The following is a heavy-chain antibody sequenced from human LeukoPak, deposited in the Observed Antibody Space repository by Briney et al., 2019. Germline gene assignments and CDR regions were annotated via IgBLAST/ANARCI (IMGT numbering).Heavy chain of an antibody. J-gene: IGHJ3*02. CDR1: GGPTTTSGDTYA. V-gene: IGHV4-39*01. D-gene: IGHD1-14*01. Sequence: SGTLSLTCSVSGGPTTTSGDTYAWGWVRQPPGKGLTWIGTIFYSGHTFYNPSLQSPVTVSMDPSKNQFSLKLSSVTAADTALYYCARQVNHAFDIWGPGAMVTVSS. CDR2: IFYSGHT. CDR3: ARQVNHAFDI.